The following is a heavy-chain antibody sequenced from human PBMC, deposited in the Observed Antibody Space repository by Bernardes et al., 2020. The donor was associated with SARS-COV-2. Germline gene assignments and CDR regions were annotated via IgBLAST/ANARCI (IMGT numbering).Heavy chain of an antibody. J-gene: IGHJ2*01. V-gene: IGHV4-34*01. CDR1: GGSISSDF. Sequence: LSLTCTVSGGSISSDFWSWIRQPAGKGLEWIGEINDSGSTKYNPALKSRVTISVDPSKNQFSLKLNSVTAADTAVYYCARGSAAVVSHFMLLFANWYFDLWGRGTLVTVSS. CDR3: ARGSAAVVSHFMLLFANWYFDL. CDR2: INDSGST. D-gene: IGHD2-15*01.